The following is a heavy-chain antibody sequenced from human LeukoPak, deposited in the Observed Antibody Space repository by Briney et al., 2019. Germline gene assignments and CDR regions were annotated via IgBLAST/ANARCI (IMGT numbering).Heavy chain of an antibody. Sequence: SETLSLTCTVSGGSISSYYWSWIRQPPGKGLEWIGYIYYSGSTNYNPFLKSRVTISVDTSKNQFSLKLSSVTAADTAVYYCARDYLSGYMANWGQGTLVTVSS. J-gene: IGHJ4*02. D-gene: IGHD3-9*01. CDR1: GGSISSYY. V-gene: IGHV4-59*01. CDR2: IYYSGST. CDR3: ARDYLSGYMAN.